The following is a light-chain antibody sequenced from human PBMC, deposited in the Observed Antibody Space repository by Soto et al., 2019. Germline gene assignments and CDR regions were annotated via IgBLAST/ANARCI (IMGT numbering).Light chain of an antibody. CDR1: SSNIGAGYD. Sequence: QPVLTQPPSVSGAPGQRVTISCTGSSSNIGAGYDVHWYQQLPGTAPKLLIYGNSNRPSGVPDRFAGSESGTSASLAITGLQAEDEADYYCQSYDSSLSGWVFGGGTKLPVL. CDR3: QSYDSSLSGWV. V-gene: IGLV1-40*01. J-gene: IGLJ3*02. CDR2: GNS.